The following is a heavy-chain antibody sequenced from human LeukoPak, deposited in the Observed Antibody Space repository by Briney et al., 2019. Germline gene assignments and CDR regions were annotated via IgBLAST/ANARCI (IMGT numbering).Heavy chain of an antibody. Sequence: PGGSLRLSCAASGFTFSSYGMHWVRQAPGKGLEWVAVIYYDGSKKYYADSLKGRFTISRDNSKNTVYLQMHSLRAEDTAVYYCAKDMAHLSRVQQHWGQGTLVTVSS. J-gene: IGHJ1*01. D-gene: IGHD5-24*01. CDR2: IYYDGSKK. CDR1: GFTFSSYG. CDR3: AKDMAHLSRVQQH. V-gene: IGHV3-33*06.